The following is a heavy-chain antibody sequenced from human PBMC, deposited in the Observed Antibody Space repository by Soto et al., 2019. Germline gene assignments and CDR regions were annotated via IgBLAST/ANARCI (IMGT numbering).Heavy chain of an antibody. CDR3: AKVSSSSCYGTSDV. CDR2: ICGSGSST. Sequence: GGSLRLSCAASGFTFSSFAMNWVRQAPGEGLEWVSSICGSGSSTYYADSVKGRLTIFRDNSKNTLYLQMNSLRAEDTAVYYCAKVSSSSCYGTSDVWGKGTTVTVSS. V-gene: IGHV3-23*01. J-gene: IGHJ6*04. D-gene: IGHD2-2*01. CDR1: GFTFSSFA.